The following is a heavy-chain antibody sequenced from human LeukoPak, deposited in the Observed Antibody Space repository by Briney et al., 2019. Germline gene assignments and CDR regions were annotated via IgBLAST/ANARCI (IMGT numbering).Heavy chain of an antibody. CDR3: ARDHRATVTTHHWFDP. Sequence: GASVKVSCKVSGYTLTELSMHWVRQAPGKGLEWMGGFDPEDGETIYAQKFQGRVTMTEDTSTDTAYMELSSLRSEDTAVYYCARDHRATVTTHHWFDPWGQGTLVTVSS. J-gene: IGHJ5*02. V-gene: IGHV1-24*01. CDR2: FDPEDGET. D-gene: IGHD4-11*01. CDR1: GYTLTELS.